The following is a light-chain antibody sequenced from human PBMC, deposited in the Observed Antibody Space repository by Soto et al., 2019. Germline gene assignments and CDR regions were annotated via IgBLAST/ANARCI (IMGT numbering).Light chain of an antibody. CDR2: AAS. CDR1: QGIGNY. V-gene: IGKV1-9*01. Sequence: DIQLTQSPSFLSASVGDRVTITCRASQGIGNYLAWYHQKPGKAPELLIYAASTLQSGVPSRFSGSGSGTKFPLTISSLQPEDSTTYYCQTLNSYPLTFGGGTKVEIK. CDR3: QTLNSYPLT. J-gene: IGKJ4*01.